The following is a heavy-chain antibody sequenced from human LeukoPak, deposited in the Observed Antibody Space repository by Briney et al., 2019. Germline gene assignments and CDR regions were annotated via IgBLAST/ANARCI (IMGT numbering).Heavy chain of an antibody. CDR3: ATSESGRSWDWFAP. Sequence: SVKVSCKASGGSFRTYPISWVRQAPGQGLEWMGGLTQFFRRTNYTQKFQGRLTITADAPSSTAYMELSDLRSDDTAVYYCATSESGRSWDWFAPWGQGTPVTVSS. J-gene: IGHJ5*02. CDR2: LTQFFRRT. D-gene: IGHD3-10*01. CDR1: GGSFRTYP. V-gene: IGHV1-69*13.